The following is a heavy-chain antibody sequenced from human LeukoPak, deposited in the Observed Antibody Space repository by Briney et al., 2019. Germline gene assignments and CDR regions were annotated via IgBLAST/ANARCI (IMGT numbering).Heavy chain of an antibody. Sequence: SQTLSLTCTVSGGSVNSGRDYWTWIRQPAGKGLEWIGRLYTNDNTNYNPSLESRVSISLDTSKSQFYLQLTSVTAADTAVYFCARGVVTDDYYMDVWGKGTTVTVSS. CDR3: ARGVVTDDYYMDV. V-gene: IGHV4-61*02. D-gene: IGHD2-21*02. J-gene: IGHJ6*03. CDR2: LYTNDNT. CDR1: GGSVNSGRDY.